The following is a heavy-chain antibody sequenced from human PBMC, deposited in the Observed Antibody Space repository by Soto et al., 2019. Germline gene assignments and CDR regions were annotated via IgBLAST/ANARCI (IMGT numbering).Heavy chain of an antibody. CDR3: ARYCSGGSCYAGSFDY. Sequence: QVQLVQSGAEVKKPGSSVKVSCKASGGTFSSYTISWVRQAPGQGLEWMGRIIPILGIANYAQKFQGRVTITADKSTSTAYMELSSLRSEYTAVYYFARYCSGGSCYAGSFDYWGQGTLFTVSS. CDR2: IIPILGIA. J-gene: IGHJ4*02. D-gene: IGHD2-15*01. V-gene: IGHV1-69*02. CDR1: GGTFSSYT.